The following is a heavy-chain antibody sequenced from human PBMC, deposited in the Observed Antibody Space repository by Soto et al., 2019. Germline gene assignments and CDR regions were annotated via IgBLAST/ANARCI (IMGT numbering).Heavy chain of an antibody. CDR1: GGTFSSYA. Sequence: QVQLVQSGAEVKKPGSSVKVSCKASGGTFSSYAISWVRQAPGQGLEWMGGIIPIFGTANYAQEFQGRVTITADESMSTAYVELSSLRSEDTAVYYCARDHVHYYDSSGYAPYYDGMDVWGQGTTVTVSS. CDR2: IIPIFGTA. D-gene: IGHD3-22*01. J-gene: IGHJ6*02. CDR3: ARDHVHYYDSSGYAPYYDGMDV. V-gene: IGHV1-69*01.